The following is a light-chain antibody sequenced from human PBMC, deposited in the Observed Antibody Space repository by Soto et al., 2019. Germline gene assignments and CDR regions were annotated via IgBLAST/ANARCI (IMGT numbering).Light chain of an antibody. V-gene: IGLV2-14*03. CDR3: WSYTASTTL. CDR2: GVS. Sequence: QSVLTQPASVSGSPGQSIAISCSGSNNDIGRYNYVSWYQQYPGKAPILILYGVSNRPSGVSDCFSGSKSGNTASLTISGLQAEDEADYYCWSYTASTTLFGGGTKVTVL. J-gene: IGLJ2*01. CDR1: NNDIGRYNY.